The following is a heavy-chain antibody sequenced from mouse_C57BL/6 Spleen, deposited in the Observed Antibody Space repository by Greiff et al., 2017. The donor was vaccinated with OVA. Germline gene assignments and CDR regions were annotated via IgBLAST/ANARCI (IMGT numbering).Heavy chain of an antibody. D-gene: IGHD2-5*01. Sequence: EVKLMESGAGLVKPGGSLKLSCAASGFTFSSYAMSWVRQTPEKRLEWVAYISSGGDYIYYADTVKGRFTITRDNAWNTLYLQMSSLKSEDTAMDYGTRAYYSNCYWYVDVWGTGTTVTVSS. CDR3: TRAYYSNCYWYVDV. V-gene: IGHV5-9-1*02. CDR1: GFTFSSYA. CDR2: ISSGGDYI. J-gene: IGHJ1*03.